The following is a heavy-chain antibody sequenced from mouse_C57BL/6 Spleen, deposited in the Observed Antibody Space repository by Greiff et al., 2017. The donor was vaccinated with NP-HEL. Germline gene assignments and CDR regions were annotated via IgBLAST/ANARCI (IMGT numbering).Heavy chain of an antibody. Sequence: VHVKQSGPELVKPGASVKIPCKASGYTFTDYNMDWVKQSHGKSLEWIGDINPNNGGTIYNQKFKGKATLTVDKSSSTAYMELRSLTSEDTAVYYCARYDYGDYYAMDYWGQGTSVTVSS. D-gene: IGHD2-4*01. J-gene: IGHJ4*01. V-gene: IGHV1-18*01. CDR2: INPNNGGT. CDR3: ARYDYGDYYAMDY. CDR1: GYTFTDYN.